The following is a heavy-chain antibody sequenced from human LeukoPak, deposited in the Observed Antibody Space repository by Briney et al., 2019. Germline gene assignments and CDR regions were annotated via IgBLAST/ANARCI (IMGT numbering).Heavy chain of an antibody. J-gene: IGHJ5*02. CDR3: ARHSPEVVPAAILHWFDP. Sequence: PSETLSLTCAVYGGSFSGYYWGWIRQPPGKGLEWIGSIYYSGSTYYNPSLKSRVTISVDTSKNQFSLKLSSVTAADTAVYYCARHSPEVVPAAILHWFDPWGQGTLATVSS. D-gene: IGHD2-2*01. CDR2: IYYSGST. CDR1: GGSFSGYY. V-gene: IGHV4-39*01.